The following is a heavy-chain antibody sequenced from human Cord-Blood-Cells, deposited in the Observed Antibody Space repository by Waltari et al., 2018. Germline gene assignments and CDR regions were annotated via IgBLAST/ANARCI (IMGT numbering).Heavy chain of an antibody. V-gene: IGHV4-39*01. J-gene: IGHJ4*02. D-gene: IGHD3-9*01. CDR1: GGSISSSSYY. Sequence: QLQLQESGPGLVKPSETLSLTCTVSGGSISSSSYYWGWIRQPPGKGLEWIGSIYYRGSTYYNPSLKSRVTISVDTSKNQFSLKLSSVTAADTAVYYCARQGLYYDILTGYYPFDYWGQGTLVTVSS. CDR2: IYYRGST. CDR3: ARQGLYYDILTGYYPFDY.